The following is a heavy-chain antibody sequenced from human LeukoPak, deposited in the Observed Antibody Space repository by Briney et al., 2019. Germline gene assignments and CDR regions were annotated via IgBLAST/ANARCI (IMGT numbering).Heavy chain of an antibody. V-gene: IGHV4-39*07. CDR3: ARVNSMTRVDY. CDR1: GGSISSSSYY. D-gene: IGHD2/OR15-2a*01. J-gene: IGHJ4*02. Sequence: PSETLSLTCTVSGGSISSSSYYWGWIRQPPGKGLEWIGSISYSGSTYYSPSLQSRVTISVDTSKNQFSLKVNSMTAADTAMYYCARVNSMTRVDYWGQGTLVTVSS. CDR2: ISYSGST.